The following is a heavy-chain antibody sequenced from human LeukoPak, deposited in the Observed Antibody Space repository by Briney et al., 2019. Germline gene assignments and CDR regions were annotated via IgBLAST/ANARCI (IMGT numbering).Heavy chain of an antibody. CDR1: RFTFRSYA. CDR3: ARRGDGYNWFDY. D-gene: IGHD5-24*01. Sequence: PGRSLRLSCAASRFTFRSYAMQWVRQAPGKGLEWVAGISYDGSNKYYADSVKGRFTISRDNSKNTLYLQMNSLRVEDTALYHCARRGDGYNWFDYWGQGTLVTVSS. V-gene: IGHV3-30*04. J-gene: IGHJ4*02. CDR2: ISYDGSNK.